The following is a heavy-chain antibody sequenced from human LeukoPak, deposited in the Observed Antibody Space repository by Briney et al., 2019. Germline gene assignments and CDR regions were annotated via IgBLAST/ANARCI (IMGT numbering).Heavy chain of an antibody. CDR1: GDSVSSNSAA. CDR3: ARDLGVVVTDYYYYGMDV. Sequence: SQTLSLTCAISGDSVSSNSAAWDWIRQSPSRGLEWLGRTYYRSKWYNAYAVSVKSRITINPDTSKNQFSLQPNSVTPEDTAVYYCARDLGVVVTDYYYYGMDVWGQGTTVTVSS. D-gene: IGHD2-21*02. J-gene: IGHJ6*02. CDR2: TYYRSKWYN. V-gene: IGHV6-1*01.